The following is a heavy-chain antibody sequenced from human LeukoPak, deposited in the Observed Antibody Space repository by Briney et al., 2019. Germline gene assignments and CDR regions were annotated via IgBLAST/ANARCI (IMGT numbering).Heavy chain of an antibody. D-gene: IGHD3-22*01. Sequence: SETLSLTCAVYGGSFSGHYWSWIRQPPGKGLEWIGEIDHSGATNYNPSLKSRVTISLDTSKNQFSLTLSSITAADTAVYYCAKAPYLSSGSWGQGTMVTVSS. CDR2: IDHSGAT. CDR3: AKAPYLSSGS. CDR1: GGSFSGHY. V-gene: IGHV4-34*01. J-gene: IGHJ3*01.